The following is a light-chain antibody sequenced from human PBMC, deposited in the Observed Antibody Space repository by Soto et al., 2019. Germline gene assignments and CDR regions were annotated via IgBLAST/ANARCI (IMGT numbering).Light chain of an antibody. CDR3: SSYTSSSTYV. Sequence: QSALTQPASVSGSPGQSITISCTGTSSDVGSYNYVSWYQQHPGKAPKLLIYEVSSRPPGVSNRFSGSKSGNTASLTISGLQAEDEADYSCSSYTSSSTYVFGTGTKLTVL. CDR1: SSDVGSYNY. V-gene: IGLV2-14*01. CDR2: EVS. J-gene: IGLJ1*01.